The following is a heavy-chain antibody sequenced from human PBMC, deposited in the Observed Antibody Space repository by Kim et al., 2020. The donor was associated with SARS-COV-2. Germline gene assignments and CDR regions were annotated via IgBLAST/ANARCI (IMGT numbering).Heavy chain of an antibody. CDR3: ARDHGSGMDV. J-gene: IGHJ6*02. CDR2: ISYDGSNK. V-gene: IGHV3-33*05. CDR1: GFTFSSYG. D-gene: IGHD3-10*01. Sequence: GSLRLSCAASGFTFSSYGMHWVRQAPGKGLEWVALISYDGSNKYYADSVKGRFTISRDNSKNTLYLQMNSLRAEDTAVYYCARDHGSGMDVWGQGTTVTVSS.